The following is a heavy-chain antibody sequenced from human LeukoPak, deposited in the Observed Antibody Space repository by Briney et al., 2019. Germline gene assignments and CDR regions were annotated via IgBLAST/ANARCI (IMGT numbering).Heavy chain of an antibody. CDR2: IQQDGSEK. CDR1: GFTFSNYW. Sequence: GGSLRLPCAASGFTFSNYWMNWVRQAPGKGLEWVANIQQDGSEKYYVDSVTGRFTISRDNAKSSLYLQMNSLRAEDTAVYYCARARDSRSWFSSDYWGQGTLVTVSS. J-gene: IGHJ4*02. D-gene: IGHD6-13*01. V-gene: IGHV3-7*04. CDR3: ARARDSRSWFSSDY.